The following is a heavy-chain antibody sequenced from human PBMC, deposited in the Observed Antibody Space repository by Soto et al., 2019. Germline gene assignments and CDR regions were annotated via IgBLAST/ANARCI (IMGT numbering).Heavy chain of an antibody. V-gene: IGHV3-21*06. CDR1: GFTLRTYT. CDR3: VRGMNPLF. J-gene: IGHJ4*01. Sequence: PGGSLSLSYAASGFTLRTYTMNWVRQAPGKGLEWVSSISISSSDRYYADSVRGRFTISRDNAKNALYLQMNSLRADDTAVYFCVRGMNPLFGGQGTLVTVSS. CDR2: ISISSSDR.